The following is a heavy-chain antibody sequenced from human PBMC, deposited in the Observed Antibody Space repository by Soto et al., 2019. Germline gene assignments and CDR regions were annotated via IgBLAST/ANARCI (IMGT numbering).Heavy chain of an antibody. CDR1: GYIFTSYD. Sequence: QVPLVQSGAEVKKPGASVKVSCKASGYIFTSYDINWVRQATGQRLEWMGWMNPNSGNAGSVQKFQGRVTMTRNTSISTAYMQLSSLRSEDTAVYYCARSQRGYSVADSWGQGTLVSVSS. D-gene: IGHD5-18*01. J-gene: IGHJ4*02. V-gene: IGHV1-8*02. CDR2: MNPNSGNA. CDR3: ARSQRGYSVADS.